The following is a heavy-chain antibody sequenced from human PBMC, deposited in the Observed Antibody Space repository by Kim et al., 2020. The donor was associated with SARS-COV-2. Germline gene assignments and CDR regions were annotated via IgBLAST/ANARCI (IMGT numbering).Heavy chain of an antibody. CDR2: IIPILGIA. Sequence: SVKVSCKASGGTFSSYTISWVRQAPGQGLEWMGRIIPILGIANYAQKFQGRVTITADKSTSTAYMELSSLRSEDTAVYYCARGAEYYYDSSGADYWGQGTLVTVSS. CDR3: ARGAEYYYDSSGADY. V-gene: IGHV1-69*02. J-gene: IGHJ4*02. CDR1: GGTFSSYT. D-gene: IGHD3-22*01.